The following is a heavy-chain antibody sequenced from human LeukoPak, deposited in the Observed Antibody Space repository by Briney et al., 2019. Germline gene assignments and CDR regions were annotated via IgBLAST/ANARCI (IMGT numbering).Heavy chain of an antibody. D-gene: IGHD5-18*01. CDR1: GYTFTTYG. V-gene: IGHV1-18*01. CDR2: ISTYNDNT. Sequence: ASVKVSCKASGYTFTTYGVTWVRQAPGQRLEWMGWISTYNDNTNYAQKFQGRVTMTTDTSTSTVYMELRRLTSDDTAIYYCARQVDTTMALPDYWGQGTLVTVSS. J-gene: IGHJ4*02. CDR3: ARQVDTTMALPDY.